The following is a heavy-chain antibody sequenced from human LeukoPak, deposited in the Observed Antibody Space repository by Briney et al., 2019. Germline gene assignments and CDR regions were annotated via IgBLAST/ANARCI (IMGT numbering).Heavy chain of an antibody. CDR1: GFTFSSYG. CDR3: ARDRGLLDGSSGWYFDY. J-gene: IGHJ4*02. D-gene: IGHD6-19*01. Sequence: TGGSLRLSCAASGFTFSSYGMHWVRQAPGKGLEWVAVIWYDGSNKYYADSVKGRFTISRDNSKNTLYLQMNSLRPEDTAVYYCARDRGLLDGSSGWYFDYWGQGTLVTVSS. V-gene: IGHV3-33*01. CDR2: IWYDGSNK.